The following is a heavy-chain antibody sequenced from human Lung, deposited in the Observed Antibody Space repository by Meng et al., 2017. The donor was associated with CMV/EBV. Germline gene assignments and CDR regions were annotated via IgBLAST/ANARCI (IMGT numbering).Heavy chain of an antibody. Sequence: GESLKISCAASGFTLSSYAMSWVRQAPGKGLEWVSAISGSGGSTYYADSVKGRFTISRDNSKNTLYLQMNSLRAEDTAVYYCAKGIKKGSGSYYPYGKDVWGQGTTVTVSS. CDR3: AKGIKKGSGSYYPYGKDV. V-gene: IGHV3-23*01. CDR2: ISGSGGST. D-gene: IGHD3-10*01. CDR1: GFTLSSYA. J-gene: IGHJ6*01.